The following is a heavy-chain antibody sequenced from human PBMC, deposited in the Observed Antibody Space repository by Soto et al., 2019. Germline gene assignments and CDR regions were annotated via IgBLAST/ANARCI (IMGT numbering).Heavy chain of an antibody. J-gene: IGHJ6*02. Sequence: EVQLVESGGDLVPPGGSLRLSCAASGFMFSHYDMHWVRQGTGKGLEWVSSIGTAGDTYYPASLEGRFAISRDNAKKSLYLQMNSVTAGDTAVYYCARVAGRSYGISSSEFGMDVWGQGTTVTVSS. CDR3: ARVAGRSYGISSSEFGMDV. D-gene: IGHD3-9*01. V-gene: IGHV3-13*01. CDR2: IGTAGDT. CDR1: GFMFSHYD.